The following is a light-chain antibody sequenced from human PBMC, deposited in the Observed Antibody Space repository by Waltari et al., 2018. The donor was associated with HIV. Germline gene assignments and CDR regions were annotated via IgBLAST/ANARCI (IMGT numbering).Light chain of an antibody. J-gene: IGLJ1*01. CDR2: EVS. V-gene: IGLV2-11*01. Sequence: QSALTQPRSVSGSPGQSVTISCTGTSSDIGYFDYVSWYQQYPGKAPKVIIYEVSHRPSGCPYRFTASKSGITASLTISGLQDEDDADYYCCSYAGTYTYVFGTGTTVTVL. CDR3: CSYAGTYTYV. CDR1: SSDIGYFDY.